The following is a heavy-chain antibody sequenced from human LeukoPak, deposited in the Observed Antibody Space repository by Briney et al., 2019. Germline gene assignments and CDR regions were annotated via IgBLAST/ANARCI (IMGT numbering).Heavy chain of an antibody. CDR1: GFTFSSYA. CDR2: ISGSGGST. CDR3: AKGTRGSYYYYYMDV. V-gene: IGHV3-23*01. Sequence: GGSLRLSCAASGFTFSSYAMSWVRQAPGKGLEWVSAISGSGGSTYYADSVKGRFTISRDNSKNTLYLQMNSLRAEDTAVYYCAKGTRGSYYYYYMDVWGKGTTVTVSS. J-gene: IGHJ6*03. D-gene: IGHD5-12*01.